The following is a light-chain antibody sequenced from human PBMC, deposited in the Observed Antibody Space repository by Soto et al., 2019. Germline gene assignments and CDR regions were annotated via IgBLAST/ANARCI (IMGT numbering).Light chain of an antibody. CDR3: QHYNSYSEA. CDR2: KAS. J-gene: IGKJ1*01. V-gene: IGKV1-5*03. Sequence: DIQMTQSPSSLSASVGDRVTITCRASQSISSYLNWYQQKPGKAPKLLIYKASTLKSGVPSRFSGSGCGTEFTLTISSLQPDDFATYYCQHYNSYSEAFGQGTKVDIK. CDR1: QSISSY.